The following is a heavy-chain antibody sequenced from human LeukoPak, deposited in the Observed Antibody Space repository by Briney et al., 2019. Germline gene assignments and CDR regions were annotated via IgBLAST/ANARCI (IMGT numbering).Heavy chain of an antibody. CDR1: GYTFTSYD. CDR3: AIILYDFWSGYEGLI. J-gene: IGHJ3*02. D-gene: IGHD3-3*01. CDR2: MNPNSGNT. Sequence: GESLKISCKGSGYTFTSYDINWVRQATGQGLEWMGWMNPNSGNTGYAQKFQGRVTITRNTSISTAYMELSSLRSEDTAVYYCAIILYDFWSGYEGLIWGQGTMVTVSS. V-gene: IGHV1-8*03.